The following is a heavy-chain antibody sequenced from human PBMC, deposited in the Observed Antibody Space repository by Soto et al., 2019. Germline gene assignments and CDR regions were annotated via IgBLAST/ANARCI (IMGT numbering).Heavy chain of an antibody. CDR3: ARFYGDDDFDY. Sequence: ASETLSLTCTVSGGSISSYYWSWIRQPPGKGLEWIGYIYYSGSTNYNPSLKSRVTISVDTSKNQFSLKLSSVTAADTAVYYCARFYGDDDFDYWGQGTLVTVSS. V-gene: IGHV4-59*01. D-gene: IGHD4-17*01. J-gene: IGHJ4*02. CDR2: IYYSGST. CDR1: GGSISSYY.